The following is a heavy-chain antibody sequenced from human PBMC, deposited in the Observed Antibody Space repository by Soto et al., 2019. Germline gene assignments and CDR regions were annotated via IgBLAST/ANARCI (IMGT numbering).Heavy chain of an antibody. Sequence: SETLSLTCTVSGGSISSSSYYWGWIRQPPGKGLEWIGSIYYSGSTYCNPSLKSRVTISVDTSKNQFSLKLSSVTAADTAVYYCARAPSVLDYDFWSGYYEGFDYWGQGTLVTVSS. J-gene: IGHJ4*02. CDR1: GGSISSSSYY. CDR2: IYYSGST. CDR3: ARAPSVLDYDFWSGYYEGFDY. V-gene: IGHV4-39*01. D-gene: IGHD3-3*01.